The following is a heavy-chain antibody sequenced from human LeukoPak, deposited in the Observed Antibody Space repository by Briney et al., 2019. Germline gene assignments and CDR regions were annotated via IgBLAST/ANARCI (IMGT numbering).Heavy chain of an antibody. Sequence: SETLSLTCTVSGGSISSGDYYWSWIRQPPGKGLEWIGYIYYSGSTNYNPSLKSRVTISVDTSKNQFSLKLSSVTAADTAVYYCARDYGSGEFDYWGQGTLVTVSS. V-gene: IGHV4-61*08. D-gene: IGHD3-10*01. CDR2: IYYSGST. J-gene: IGHJ4*02. CDR3: ARDYGSGEFDY. CDR1: GGSISSGDYY.